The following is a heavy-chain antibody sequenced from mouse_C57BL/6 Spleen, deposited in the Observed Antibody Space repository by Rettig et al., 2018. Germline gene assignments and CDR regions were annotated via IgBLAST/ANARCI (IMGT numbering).Heavy chain of an antibody. V-gene: IGHV1-34*01. D-gene: IGHD1-1*01. Sequence: IGYIYPNNGGNGYNQKFKGKATLTVDKSSSTAYMELRSLTSEDSAVYYCARYYYGSSYFDYWGQGTTLTVSS. CDR3: ARYYYGSSYFDY. J-gene: IGHJ2*01. CDR2: IYPNNGGN.